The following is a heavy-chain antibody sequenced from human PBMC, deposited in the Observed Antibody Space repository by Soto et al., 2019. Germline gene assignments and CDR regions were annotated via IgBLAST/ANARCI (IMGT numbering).Heavy chain of an antibody. Sequence: QVQLVESGGGVVQPGRSLRLSCAASGFTFSSYGMQWVRRAPGKGLEWLAVIWHDGSNQYYADSVKGRFTISRDNSNNILYLQLNSLRAEDTAVYYCARERGQIDYWGQGIQVTVSS. V-gene: IGHV3-33*01. CDR1: GFTFSSYG. CDR2: IWHDGSNQ. CDR3: ARERGQIDY. J-gene: IGHJ4*02.